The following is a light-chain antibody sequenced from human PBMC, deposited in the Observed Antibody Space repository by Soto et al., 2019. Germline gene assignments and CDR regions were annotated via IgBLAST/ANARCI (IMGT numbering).Light chain of an antibody. V-gene: IGKV1-27*01. CDR2: AAS. CDR3: QNYNSAGT. Sequence: DIPMTQSPSSLSASVGDRVTITCRARQGISNYLAWYQQKPGKVPKVLIYAASTLQLGVTSRFSGSGSWTDFTLTISSLRTEAVATYYCQNYNSAGTFGQGTKVDIK. CDR1: QGISNY. J-gene: IGKJ1*01.